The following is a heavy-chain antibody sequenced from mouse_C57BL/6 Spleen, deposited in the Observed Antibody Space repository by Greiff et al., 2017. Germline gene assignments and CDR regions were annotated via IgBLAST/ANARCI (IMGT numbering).Heavy chain of an antibody. CDR1: GFTFSSYG. CDR3: ARQRDGYYVDPPWFAY. D-gene: IGHD2-3*01. CDR2: ISSGGSYT. V-gene: IGHV5-6*02. J-gene: IGHJ3*01. Sequence: EVKLVESGGDLVKPGGSLKLSCAASGFTFSSYGMSWVRQTPDKRLEWVATISSGGSYTYYPDSVKGRFTISRDNAKNTLYLQMSSLKSEDTAMYYCARQRDGYYVDPPWFAYWGQGTLVTVSA.